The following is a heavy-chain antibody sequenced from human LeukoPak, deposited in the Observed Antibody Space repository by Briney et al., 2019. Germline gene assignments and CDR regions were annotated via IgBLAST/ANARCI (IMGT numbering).Heavy chain of an antibody. J-gene: IGHJ4*02. D-gene: IGHD3-16*02. CDR3: ARDTYDYVWGSYRLFDY. V-gene: IGHV3-74*01. Sequence: GGSLRLSCAASGFTLSSYWMHWVRQAPGKGLVWVSRINSDGSSTSYADSVKGRFTISRDNAKNTLYLQMNSLRAEDTAVYYCARDTYDYVWGSYRLFDYWGQGTLVTVSS. CDR2: INSDGSST. CDR1: GFTLSSYW.